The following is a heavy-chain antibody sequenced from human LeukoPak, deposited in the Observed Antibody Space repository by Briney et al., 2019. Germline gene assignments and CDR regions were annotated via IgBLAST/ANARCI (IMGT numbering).Heavy chain of an antibody. CDR1: GGSISRHY. CDR3: ARGPVGGTTYNDGDAFDI. V-gene: IGHV4-59*11. D-gene: IGHD1-7*01. Sequence: PSETLSLTCTVSGGSISRHYWSWIRQPPGKGLEWIGYIYYSGSTNYNPSLKSRVTISVDTSKNQFSLKLSSVTAADTAVYYCARGPVGGTTYNDGDAFDIWGQGTMVTVSS. J-gene: IGHJ3*02. CDR2: IYYSGST.